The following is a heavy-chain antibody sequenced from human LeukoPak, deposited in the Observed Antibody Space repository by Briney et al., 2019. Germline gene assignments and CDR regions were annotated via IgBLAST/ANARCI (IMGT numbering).Heavy chain of an antibody. CDR1: GFSFSDSG. J-gene: IGHJ4*02. CDR2: VSASSAFI. Sequence: GGSLRLSCAASGFSFSDSGTDRVRQAPGKGLEWVSSVSASSAFIWYADSVKGRFTISRDNAKNSLYLRMSSLRAEDTALYFCVRELTVTTREYYFDLWGQGTLVTVSS. V-gene: IGHV3-21*01. D-gene: IGHD1-20*01. CDR3: VRELTVTTREYYFDL.